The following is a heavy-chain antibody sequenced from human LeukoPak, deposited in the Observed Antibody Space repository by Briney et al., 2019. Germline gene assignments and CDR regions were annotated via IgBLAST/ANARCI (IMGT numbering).Heavy chain of an antibody. D-gene: IGHD1-26*01. V-gene: IGHV4-59*08. CDR3: ARQDSGRGSHPYYFYYYYMDV. CDR2: IYYSGST. CDR1: GGSISSYY. J-gene: IGHJ6*03. Sequence: SETLSLTCTVSGGSISSYYWSWIRQPPGKGLEWIGYIYYSGSTNYNPSLKSRVTISVDTSKNQFSLKLSSVTAADTAVYYCARQDSGRGSHPYYFYYYYMDVWGKGTTVTVSS.